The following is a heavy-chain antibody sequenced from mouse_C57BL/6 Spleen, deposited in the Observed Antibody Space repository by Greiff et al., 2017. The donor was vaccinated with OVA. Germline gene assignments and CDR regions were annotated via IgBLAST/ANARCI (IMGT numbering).Heavy chain of an antibody. CDR3: VRQSNYYAMDY. J-gene: IGHJ4*01. V-gene: IGHV10-1*01. CDR2: IRSKSNNYAT. Sequence: EVQRVESGGGLVQPKGSLKLSCAASGFSFNTYAMNWVRQAPGKGLEWVARIRSKSNNYATYYADSVKDRFTISRDDSESMLYLQMNNLKTEDTAMYYCVRQSNYYAMDYWGQGTSVTVSS. D-gene: IGHD2-5*01. CDR1: GFSFNTYA.